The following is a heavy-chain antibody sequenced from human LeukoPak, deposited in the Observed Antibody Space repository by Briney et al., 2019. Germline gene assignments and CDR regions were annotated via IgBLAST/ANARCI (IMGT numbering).Heavy chain of an antibody. CDR2: ISGSGGST. CDR1: GFTFSSYA. V-gene: IGHV3-23*01. J-gene: IGHJ3*02. CDR3: ARVAAYYYGSGRGAFDI. Sequence: GGSLRLSCAASGFTFSSYAMSWVRQAPGKGLEWVSAISGSGGSTYYADSVKGRFTISRDNSKNTLYLQMNSLRAEDTAVYYYARVAAYYYGSGRGAFDIWGQGTMVTVSS. D-gene: IGHD3-10*01.